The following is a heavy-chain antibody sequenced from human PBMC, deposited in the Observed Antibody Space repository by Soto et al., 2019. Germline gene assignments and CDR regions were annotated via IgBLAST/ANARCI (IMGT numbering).Heavy chain of an antibody. V-gene: IGHV1-18*01. D-gene: IGHD3-9*01. CDR3: ARTRLRYFDWPPHSPPYYYYYMDV. Sequence: QVQLVQSGAEVKKPGASVKVSCKASGYTFTSYGISWVRQAPGQGLEWMGWISAYNGNTNYAQKLQGRVTMTTDTSTSTAYMELRSLRSDDTAVYYCARTRLRYFDWPPHSPPYYYYYMDVWGKGTTVTVSS. J-gene: IGHJ6*03. CDR1: GYTFTSYG. CDR2: ISAYNGNT.